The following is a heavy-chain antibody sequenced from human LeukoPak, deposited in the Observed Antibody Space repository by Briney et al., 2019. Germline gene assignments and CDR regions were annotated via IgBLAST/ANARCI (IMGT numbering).Heavy chain of an antibody. J-gene: IGHJ4*02. CDR3: AREPPQWLVLGYDY. V-gene: IGHV1-2*02. D-gene: IGHD6-19*01. Sequence: ASVKVSCKASGYTFTGYYMHWVRQAPGQWLEWMGWINPNSGGTNYAQKFQGRVTMTRDTSISTAYMELSRLRSDDTAVYYCAREPPQWLVLGYDYWGQGTLVTVSS. CDR1: GYTFTGYY. CDR2: INPNSGGT.